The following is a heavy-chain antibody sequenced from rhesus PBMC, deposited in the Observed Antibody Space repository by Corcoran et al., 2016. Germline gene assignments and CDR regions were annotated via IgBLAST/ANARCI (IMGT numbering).Heavy chain of an antibody. CDR2: MYCSVGSN. J-gene: IGHJ6*01. Sequence: QVQLQESGPGLVKPSETLSLTCAVSGGSISGGYYWSWIHQPPVKVLAWIGYMYCSVGSNNYNQSLNNRVTISKDTSKNQFSLKLTSVTAADTAVYYWARGTEYAWDSWGQGVVVTVSS. CDR1: GGSISGGYY. V-gene: IGHV4-76*01. CDR3: ARGTEYAWDS. D-gene: IGHD4-23*01.